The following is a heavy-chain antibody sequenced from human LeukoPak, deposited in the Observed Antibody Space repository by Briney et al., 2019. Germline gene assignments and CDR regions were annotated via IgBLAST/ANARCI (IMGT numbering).Heavy chain of an antibody. V-gene: IGHV1-18*01. CDR2: MSAYNGNT. CDR3: ARDKGYDFWSGYYPQSFDY. Sequence: GESLKVSCKVSGYTLTELSMHWVRQAPGQGLEWMGWMSAYNGNTNYAQKLQGRVTMTTDTSTSTAYMELRSLRSDDTAVYYCARDKGYDFWSGYYPQSFDYWGQGTLVTVSS. D-gene: IGHD3-3*01. J-gene: IGHJ4*02. CDR1: GYTLTELS.